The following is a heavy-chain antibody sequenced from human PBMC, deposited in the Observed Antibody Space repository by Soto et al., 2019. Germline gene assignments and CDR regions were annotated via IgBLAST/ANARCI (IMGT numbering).Heavy chain of an antibody. CDR2: IWNDGSKK. CDR3: SRDLGPHATARAYY. CDR1: GFTFSTYG. V-gene: IGHV3-33*01. D-gene: IGHD2-15*01. Sequence: PGGSLRLSCAASGFTFSTYGMHWVRQAPGKGLEWVAVIWNDGSKKYYGDSVKGRFTISRDNYENTLYLQMNSLRDEDTAIYYCSRDLGPHATARAYYWGQGTLVPVSS. J-gene: IGHJ4*02.